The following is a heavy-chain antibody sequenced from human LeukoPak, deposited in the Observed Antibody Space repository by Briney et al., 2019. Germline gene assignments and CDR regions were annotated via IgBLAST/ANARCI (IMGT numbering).Heavy chain of an antibody. V-gene: IGHV3-11*01. CDR1: GFTFSDYH. D-gene: IGHD4-17*01. J-gene: IGHJ2*01. CDR3: ARDRTSTVWYFDL. CDR2: ISTSGSTT. Sequence: GGSLRLSCAASGFTFSDYHMSWIRQAPGKGLEWASYISTSGSTTDYADSVKGRFTISRDNAKNSLYLQMNSLRAEDTAVYYCARDRTSTVWYFDLWGRGTQVTVSS.